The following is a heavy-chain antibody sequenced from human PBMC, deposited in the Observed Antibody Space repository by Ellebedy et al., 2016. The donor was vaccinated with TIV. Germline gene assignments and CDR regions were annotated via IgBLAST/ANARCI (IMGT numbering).Heavy chain of an antibody. J-gene: IGHJ4*02. Sequence: GGSLRLSCAASGFTFSNYWMSWVRQAPGKGLEWVANIKQDASEKYYVDSVKGRFPISRDNGKNSIFLQMHSLRDEDTAVYYCARDQWLGRAYYFDYWGQGTLLTVSS. CDR1: GFTFSNYW. CDR3: ARDQWLGRAYYFDY. CDR2: IKQDASEK. V-gene: IGHV3-7*01. D-gene: IGHD6-19*01.